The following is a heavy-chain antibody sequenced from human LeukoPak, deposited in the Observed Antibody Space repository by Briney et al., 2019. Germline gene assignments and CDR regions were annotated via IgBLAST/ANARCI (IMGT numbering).Heavy chain of an antibody. Sequence: GASVKVSCKASGYMFTDYYIHWVRQAPGQGLEWMGWINPKSAYTHFAQKFQGRFTMTMDTSITTAYLELSSLTSDDTAVYFCATPSYNSGGCYYFDYWGQGTLVTVSS. D-gene: IGHD2-15*01. CDR2: INPKSAYT. J-gene: IGHJ4*02. CDR3: ATPSYNSGGCYYFDY. V-gene: IGHV1-2*02. CDR1: GYMFTDYY.